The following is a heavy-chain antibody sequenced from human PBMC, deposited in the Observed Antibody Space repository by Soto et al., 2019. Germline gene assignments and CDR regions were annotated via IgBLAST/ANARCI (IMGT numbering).Heavy chain of an antibody. V-gene: IGHV1-69*01. CDR3: ARDWGDGFKIHRFDI. CDR2: IIPFFGTP. Sequence: QVQLVQSGAEVKKPGSSVKVSCKASGDSFNIYTVSWVRQAPGQGLEWMGGIIPFFGTPNYAQRFQGRVTISADESTGTAYMQMSSLTSEDTAVYYCARDWGDGFKIHRFDIWGQGTMVTVSS. J-gene: IGHJ3*02. CDR1: GDSFNIYT. D-gene: IGHD3-10*01.